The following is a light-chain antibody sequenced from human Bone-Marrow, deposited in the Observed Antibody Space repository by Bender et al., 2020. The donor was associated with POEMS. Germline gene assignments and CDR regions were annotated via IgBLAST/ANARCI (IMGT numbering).Light chain of an antibody. V-gene: IGLV2-23*02. CDR1: SSDVGGYNY. CDR3: CSYAGGSFQV. Sequence: QSALTQPASVSGSPGQSVTISCTGTSSDVGGYNYVSWYQQHPGKAPRLMISEVSKRPSGVSNRFSGSKSGNTASLTISGLQAEDEADYYCCSYAGGSFQVFGGGTKLTVL. J-gene: IGLJ2*01. CDR2: EVS.